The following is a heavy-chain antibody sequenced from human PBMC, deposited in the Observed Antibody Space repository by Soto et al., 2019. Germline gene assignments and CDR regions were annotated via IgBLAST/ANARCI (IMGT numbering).Heavy chain of an antibody. V-gene: IGHV1-3*01. Sequence: SAEVSFRASGYTFTSYAMHWVRQAPGQRPEWMGWINAGNGNTKYSQKFQGGVTITRDTSASTAYMELSSLRSEDTAVYYCASAGDGPHPDYWGQGTLVTVSS. CDR3: ASAGDGPHPDY. CDR2: INAGNGNT. CDR1: GYTFTSYA. J-gene: IGHJ4*02.